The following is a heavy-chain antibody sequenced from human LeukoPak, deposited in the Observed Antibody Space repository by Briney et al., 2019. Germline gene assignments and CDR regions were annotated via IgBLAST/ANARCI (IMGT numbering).Heavy chain of an antibody. V-gene: IGHV1-2*02. CDR3: ARDRYYDFWSGLLYYFDY. CDR2: INPNSGGT. CDR1: GYTFTGYY. D-gene: IGHD3-3*01. Sequence: ASVTVSCKASGYTFTGYYMHWVRQAPGQGLEWMGWINPNSGGTNYAQKFQGRVTMTRDTSISTAYMELSRLRSDDTAVYYCARDRYYDFWSGLLYYFDYWGQGTLVTVSS. J-gene: IGHJ4*02.